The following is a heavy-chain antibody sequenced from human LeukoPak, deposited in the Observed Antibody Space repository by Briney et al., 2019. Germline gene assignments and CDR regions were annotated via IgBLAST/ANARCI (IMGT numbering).Heavy chain of an antibody. J-gene: IGHJ4*02. Sequence: PGGSLRLSCAASGFTFSSYSMNWVRQATGKGLEWVSAIGTAGDTYYPGSVKGRFTISRENAKNSLYLQMNSLRAGDTAVYYCASWRNYVSGSYNSYVYWAQGTPVTISS. CDR1: GFTFSSYS. V-gene: IGHV3-13*01. CDR3: ASWRNYVSGSYNSYVY. CDR2: IGTAGDT. D-gene: IGHD3-10*01.